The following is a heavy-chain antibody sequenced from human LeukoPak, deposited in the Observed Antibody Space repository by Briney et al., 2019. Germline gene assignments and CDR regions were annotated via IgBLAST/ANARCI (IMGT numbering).Heavy chain of an antibody. CDR2: IYPGDSDT. D-gene: IGHD1-26*01. CDR1: GYSFTNYW. J-gene: IGHJ4*02. Sequence: GESLKISCKGSGYSFTNYWIAWVRQMPGKGLEWMGIIYPGDSDTRYSPSFQGQVTISADKSISTAYVLWSSLKASDTAIYYCARGSLVGATRNYLDYWGQGTPVTVPS. CDR3: ARGSLVGATRNYLDY. V-gene: IGHV5-51*01.